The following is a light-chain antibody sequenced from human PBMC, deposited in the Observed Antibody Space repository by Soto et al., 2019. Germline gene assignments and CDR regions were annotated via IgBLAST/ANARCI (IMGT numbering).Light chain of an antibody. Sequence: QSVLTQPASVSGSPGQSITISCTGTSSDVGGYNYVSWYQQHPGKAPKLMIYDVSNRPSGVSNRFSGSKSGNTASLTISGLQAEDEADYYCSSYNNSSTLGYVFGTGTKVTGL. CDR2: DVS. J-gene: IGLJ1*01. CDR3: SSYNNSSTLGYV. V-gene: IGLV2-14*01. CDR1: SSDVGGYNY.